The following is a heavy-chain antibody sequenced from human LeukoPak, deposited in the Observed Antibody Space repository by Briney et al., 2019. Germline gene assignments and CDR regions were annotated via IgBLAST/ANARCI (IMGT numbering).Heavy chain of an antibody. V-gene: IGHV1-18*01. D-gene: IGHD1-26*01. Sequence: ASVKVSCKASGYTFTSYGISWVRQAPGQGLEWMGWISAYNGNTNYAQKLQGRVTMTTGTSTSTAYMELRSLRSDVTAVYYCARDRGVVGATLAGYWGQGTLVTVSS. CDR3: ARDRGVVGATLAGY. J-gene: IGHJ4*02. CDR2: ISAYNGNT. CDR1: GYTFTSYG.